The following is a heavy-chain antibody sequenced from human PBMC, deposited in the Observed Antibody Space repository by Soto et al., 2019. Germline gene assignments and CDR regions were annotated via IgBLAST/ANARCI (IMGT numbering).Heavy chain of an antibody. CDR2: INAGNGNT. Sequence: ASVKVSCKASGYTFTSYAMHWVRQAPGQRLEWMGWINAGNGNTKYSQKFQGRVTITRDTSESTAYMELSSLRSEDTAVYYCARRVVAGGSGSYYNDRYYYYYGMDVWGQGTTVTVS. D-gene: IGHD3-10*01. J-gene: IGHJ6*02. V-gene: IGHV1-3*01. CDR3: ARRVVAGGSGSYYNDRYYYYYGMDV. CDR1: GYTFTSYA.